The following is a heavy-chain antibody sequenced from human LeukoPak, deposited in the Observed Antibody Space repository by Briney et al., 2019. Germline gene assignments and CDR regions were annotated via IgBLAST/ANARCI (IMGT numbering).Heavy chain of an antibody. Sequence: GGSLRLSCAASGFTFSSYSMNWVRQAPGKGLEWVSSISSGSSYRYYADSVKGRFSISRDNAKNSLYLQMNSLRAEDTAVYYCARDLRIYDSSGYYDCWGQGTLVTVSS. J-gene: IGHJ4*02. CDR2: ISSGSSYR. V-gene: IGHV3-21*01. CDR3: ARDLRIYDSSGYYDC. CDR1: GFTFSSYS. D-gene: IGHD3-22*01.